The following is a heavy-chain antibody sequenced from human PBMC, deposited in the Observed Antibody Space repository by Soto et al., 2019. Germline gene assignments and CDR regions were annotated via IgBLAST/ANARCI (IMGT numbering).Heavy chain of an antibody. CDR2: IIGGSNGGT. D-gene: IGHD6-19*01. CDR3: AKGSRRDSSGWPA. Sequence: GGSLRLSCSASGFTFSTYTMNWVRQAPGKGLEWVSGIIGGSNGGTYYADSVKGRFTISRDNSQNMLFLQMNSLRAEDTAVYYCAKGSRRDSSGWPAWGQGTLVTVSS. V-gene: IGHV3-23*01. J-gene: IGHJ5*02. CDR1: GFTFSTYT.